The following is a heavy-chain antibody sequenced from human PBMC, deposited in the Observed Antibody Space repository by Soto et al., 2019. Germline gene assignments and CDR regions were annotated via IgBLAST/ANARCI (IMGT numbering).Heavy chain of an antibody. J-gene: IGHJ4*02. D-gene: IGHD5-18*01. CDR1: GFTFSSYL. V-gene: IGHV3-74*01. Sequence: PGGSLRLSSAASGFTFSSYLMHWVRQASGKGLVWVSRISFDGSTTTYADSVKGRFTISRDNAKNTLYLQMNSLRAEDTAVYYCARGGAHTAMENEYWGQGAMVTV. CDR3: ARGGAHTAMENEY. CDR2: ISFDGSTT.